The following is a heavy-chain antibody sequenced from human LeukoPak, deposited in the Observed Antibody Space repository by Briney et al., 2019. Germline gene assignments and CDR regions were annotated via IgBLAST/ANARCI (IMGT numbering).Heavy chain of an antibody. CDR3: ARALGVPAAIAEGPDGYNWFDP. D-gene: IGHD2-2*01. J-gene: IGHJ5*02. V-gene: IGHV1-69*05. CDR2: IIPIFGTA. CDR1: GGTFSSYA. Sequence: GSSVKVSCKASGGTFSSYAISWVRQAPGQGLEWMGGIIPIFGTANYAQKFQGRVTITTDESTSTAYMELSSLRSEDAAVYYCARALGVPAAIAEGPDGYNWFDPWGQGTLVTVSS.